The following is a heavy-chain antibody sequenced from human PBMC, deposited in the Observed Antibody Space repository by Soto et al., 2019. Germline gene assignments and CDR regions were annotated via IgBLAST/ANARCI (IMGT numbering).Heavy chain of an antibody. CDR2: IYYSGST. D-gene: IGHD6-13*01. CDR1: GGSISSGDYY. CDR3: ARDPYSSSWYVRSYYYYGMDV. V-gene: IGHV4-30-4*01. J-gene: IGHJ6*02. Sequence: QVQLQESGPGLVKPSQTLSLTCTVSGGSISSGDYYWSWIRQPPGKGLEWIGYIYYSGSTYYNPSLMGRVTISVDTSKNQFSLKLSSVTAADTAVYYCARDPYSSSWYVRSYYYYGMDVWGQGTTVTVSS.